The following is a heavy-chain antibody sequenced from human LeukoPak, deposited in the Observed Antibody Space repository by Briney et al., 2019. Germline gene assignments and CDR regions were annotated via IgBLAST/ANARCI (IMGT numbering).Heavy chain of an antibody. D-gene: IGHD2-2*01. V-gene: IGHV1-18*01. CDR1: GYTFTSYG. Sequence: ASVKVSCKASGYTFTSYGVSWVRQAPGQGLEWMGWISAYNGNTNYAQNLQGRVTMTTDTSTTTAYMELRSLRSDDTAVYYCARGGAYCSRTSCPLNWFDPWGQGTLVTVSS. CDR2: ISAYNGNT. CDR3: ARGGAYCSRTSCPLNWFDP. J-gene: IGHJ5*02.